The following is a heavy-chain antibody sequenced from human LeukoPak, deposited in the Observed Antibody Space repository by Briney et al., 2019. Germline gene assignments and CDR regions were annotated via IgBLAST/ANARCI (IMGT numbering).Heavy chain of an antibody. CDR2: INPSGGST. V-gene: IGHV1-46*01. J-gene: IGHJ4*02. CDR1: GYTFTNYY. Sequence: ASVKVSCKASGYTFTNYYMHWVRQAPGQGLEWMGIINPSGGSTSYAQKFQGRVTMTSDTSTSTVYMELSSLRSEDTAVYYCARASSDLLTLDYWGQGTLVTVSS. D-gene: IGHD6-19*01. CDR3: ARASSDLLTLDY.